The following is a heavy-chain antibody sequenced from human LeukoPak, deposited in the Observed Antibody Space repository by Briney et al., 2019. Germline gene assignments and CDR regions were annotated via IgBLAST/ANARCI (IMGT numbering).Heavy chain of an antibody. CDR1: GGSLSISNG. CDR3: ARGGPYYYMDV. J-gene: IGHJ6*03. V-gene: IGHV4-4*02. CDR2: IYHSGST. Sequence: PSDTLSLTCAVSGGSLSISNGLSWLRHPPGAGLEWIGEIYHSGSTNYNPSLKSRVTISVDKSKNQFSLKLSSVTAADTAVYYCARGGPYYYMDVWGKGTTVTVSS. D-gene: IGHD3-16*01.